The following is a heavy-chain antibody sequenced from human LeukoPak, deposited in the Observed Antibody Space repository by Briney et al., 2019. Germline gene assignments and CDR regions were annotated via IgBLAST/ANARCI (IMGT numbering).Heavy chain of an antibody. CDR1: GGSFNTNLYY. CDR2: LYYDGRT. J-gene: IGHJ5*02. CDR3: ARHYGP. Sequence: SETLSLTCTVFGGSFNTNLYYWAWFRQPPGKGLEWIGSLYYDGRTYYNPSLESRLTIPVDTSNNQFSLKLNSVTAADTAVYYCARHYGPWGQGTLVTVSS. D-gene: IGHD3-10*01. V-gene: IGHV4-39*01.